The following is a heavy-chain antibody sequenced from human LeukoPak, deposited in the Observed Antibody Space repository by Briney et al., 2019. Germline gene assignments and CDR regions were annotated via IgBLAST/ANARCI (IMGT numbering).Heavy chain of an antibody. CDR2: IKEDGTRK. V-gene: IGHV3-7*01. CDR3: VAWGSLVV. Sequence: QSGGSLRLSCAASGFTFSHFWMSWVRQAPGKGLDWVAHIKEDGTRKYYVDSVRGRFTISRDNAKNSLFLQMNSLRVEDTAVFYCVAWGSLVVWGQGTLVTVSS. J-gene: IGHJ4*02. D-gene: IGHD3-16*01. CDR1: GFTFSHFW.